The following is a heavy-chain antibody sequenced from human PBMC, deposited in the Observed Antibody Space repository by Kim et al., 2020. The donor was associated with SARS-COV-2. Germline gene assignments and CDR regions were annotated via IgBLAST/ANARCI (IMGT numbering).Heavy chain of an antibody. V-gene: IGHV3-23*01. CDR3: AKSSPRIAVTGTYYGMDV. CDR2: ISGSGATT. CDR1: GFTFSTYA. J-gene: IGHJ6*01. D-gene: IGHD6-19*01. Sequence: GGSLRLSCAASGFTFSTYAMTWVRQAPGKGLEWVSVISGSGATTYYADSVKGRFTTSRENSKNTLYLQMNSLRAEDTAVYYCAKSSPRIAVTGTYYGMDV.